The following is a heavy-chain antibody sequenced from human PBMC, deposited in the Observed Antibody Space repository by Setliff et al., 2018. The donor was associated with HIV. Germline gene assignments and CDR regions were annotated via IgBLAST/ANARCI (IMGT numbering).Heavy chain of an antibody. Sequence: PGGSLRLSCAASGLTFSNYWMAWVRQAPGKGLEWVDNINLDGGQRYYVDSVKGRFTVSRDNAQNTLYLEMNSLRAEETAVYYCARDLRSSHGSPNYFDYWGRGALVTVSS. D-gene: IGHD2-15*01. CDR1: GLTFSNYW. V-gene: IGHV3-7*01. CDR2: INLDGGQR. CDR3: ARDLRSSHGSPNYFDY. J-gene: IGHJ4*02.